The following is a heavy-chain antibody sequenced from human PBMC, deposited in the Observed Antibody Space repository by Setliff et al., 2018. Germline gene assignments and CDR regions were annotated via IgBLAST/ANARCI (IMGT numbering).Heavy chain of an antibody. V-gene: IGHV3-7*01. Sequence: PGGSLRLSCAASGFTFSSYWMNWVRQAPGKGLEWVANIKQDGSVKNYVDSVKGRFSISRDNTKNSLYLQMNGLRAEDTAVYYWARVDGYIDYWGQGTLVTVSS. J-gene: IGHJ4*02. CDR1: GFTFSSYW. CDR2: IKQDGSVK. CDR3: ARVDGYIDY.